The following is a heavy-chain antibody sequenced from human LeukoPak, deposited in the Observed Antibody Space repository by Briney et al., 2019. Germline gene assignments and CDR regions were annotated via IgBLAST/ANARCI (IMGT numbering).Heavy chain of an antibody. Sequence: ASVKVSCKVSGYTFTSYDINWVRQATGQGLEWMGWMNPNSGNTGYAQKFQGRVTMTRNTSISTAYMELSSLRSEDTAVYYCARDYSSSWYRSILYYYYYGMDVWGQGTTVTVSS. D-gene: IGHD6-13*01. CDR2: MNPNSGNT. J-gene: IGHJ6*02. CDR1: GYTFTSYD. CDR3: ARDYSSSWYRSILYYYYYGMDV. V-gene: IGHV1-8*01.